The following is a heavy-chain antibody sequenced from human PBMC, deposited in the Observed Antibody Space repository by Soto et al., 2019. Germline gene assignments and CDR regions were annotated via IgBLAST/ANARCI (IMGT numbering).Heavy chain of an antibody. D-gene: IGHD4-17*01. CDR3: ATWVDYGDFEGFDF. J-gene: IGHJ4*02. V-gene: IGHV1-2*04. CDR1: GYSFTDYK. CDR2: VDPNGGGS. Sequence: QGQLLQSGAEVKKPGASVKVSCKTSGYSFTDYKLHWVRQAPGQGLEWMGWVDPNGGGSNSAQKFQGSVTMTWDTSITTAYLDLPRLTSNDTATYFCATWVDYGDFEGFDFWGQGTLVTVSS.